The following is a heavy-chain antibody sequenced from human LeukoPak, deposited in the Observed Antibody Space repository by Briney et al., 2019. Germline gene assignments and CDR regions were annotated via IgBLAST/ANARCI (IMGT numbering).Heavy chain of an antibody. CDR2: IYYSGST. Sequence: PSETLSLTCTVSGGSISSYYWSWIRQPPGKGLEWIGYIYYSGSTNYNPSLKSRVTISVDTSKNQFSLKLSSVTAADTAVYYCARGGPDCSSTSCYNYYYYGMDVWGQGTTVTVSS. V-gene: IGHV4-59*01. D-gene: IGHD2-2*02. J-gene: IGHJ6*02. CDR1: GGSISSYY. CDR3: ARGGPDCSSTSCYNYYYYGMDV.